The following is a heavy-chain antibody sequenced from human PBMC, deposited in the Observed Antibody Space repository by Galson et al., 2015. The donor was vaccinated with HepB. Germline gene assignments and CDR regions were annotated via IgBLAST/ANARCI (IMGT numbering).Heavy chain of an antibody. CDR2: ISGSGGST. CDR3: AKGYYYDSSGYADAFDI. J-gene: IGHJ3*02. D-gene: IGHD3-22*01. V-gene: IGHV3-23*01. Sequence: SLRLSCAASGFTFSSYAMSWVRQAPGKGLEWVSAISGSGGSTYYADSVKGRFTISRDNSKNTLYLQMNSLRAEDTAVYYCAKGYYYDSSGYADAFDIWGQGTMVTVSS. CDR1: GFTFSSYA.